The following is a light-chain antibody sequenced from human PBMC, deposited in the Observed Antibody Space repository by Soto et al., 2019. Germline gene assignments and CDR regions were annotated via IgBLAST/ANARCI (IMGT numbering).Light chain of an antibody. Sequence: EIGMKHSPATLSVSPCERATLSFSASQSLSPNLAWYQQKPGQAPRLLIYRASTRATGIPAGFSGSGSGTEFTLTISSLLSEDFAVYYCHQYNNWPPWTFGPGTQVDIK. V-gene: IGKV3-15*01. J-gene: IGKJ1*01. CDR2: RAS. CDR3: HQYNNWPPWT. CDR1: QSLSPN.